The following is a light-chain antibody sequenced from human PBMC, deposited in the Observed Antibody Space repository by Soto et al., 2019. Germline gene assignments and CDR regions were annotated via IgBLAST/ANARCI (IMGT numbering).Light chain of an antibody. CDR2: EVN. CDR1: TSDIGGYDY. J-gene: IGLJ1*01. Sequence: QSVLTQPPSASGSPGQSVAISCTGTTSDIGGYDYVSWYQQHPGKAPKLMIYEVNKRPSGVPDRFSGSKSGNTASLIVSGLQAEDEADYYCSSHGGNSPYVFGTGTKVTVL. CDR3: SSHGGNSPYV. V-gene: IGLV2-8*01.